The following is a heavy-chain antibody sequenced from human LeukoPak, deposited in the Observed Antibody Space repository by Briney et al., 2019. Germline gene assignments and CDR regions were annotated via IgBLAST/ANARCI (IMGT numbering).Heavy chain of an antibody. J-gene: IGHJ4*02. Sequence: GGSLRLSCAASGFTFSSSWMSWVRQAPGKGLEWVSDISGTGGRTYYADSVKGRFTISRDNSKNTVDLLMNSLRAEDTAIYYCARDVPYYYDSSGYYSPFDCWGQGTLVTVSS. CDR1: GFTFSSSW. CDR3: ARDVPYYYDSSGYYSPFDC. D-gene: IGHD3-22*01. V-gene: IGHV3-23*01. CDR2: ISGTGGRT.